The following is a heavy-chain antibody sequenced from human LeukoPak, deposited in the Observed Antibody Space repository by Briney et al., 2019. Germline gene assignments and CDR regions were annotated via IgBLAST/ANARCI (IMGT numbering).Heavy chain of an antibody. J-gene: IGHJ3*02. D-gene: IGHD3-16*02. CDR1: GGSINSTYY. CDR2: IYHRGST. V-gene: IGHV4-30-2*01. Sequence: KPSETLSLTCTVSGGSINSTYYWSWIRQPPGKGLEWIGYIYHRGSTYYNPSLKSRVTISVDRSKNQFSLKLSSVTAADMAVYYCAREVIASHGPQRSDAFDIWGQGTMVTVSS. CDR3: AREVIASHGPQRSDAFDI.